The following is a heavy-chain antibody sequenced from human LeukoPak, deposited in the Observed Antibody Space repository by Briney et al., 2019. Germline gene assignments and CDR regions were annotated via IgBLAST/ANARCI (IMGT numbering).Heavy chain of an antibody. Sequence: GGSLRLSCAASGFIFSSYAMSCVRQPRGKGPDWVSAISGSGGSTYYADSVKGRFTISRDNSKNTLYLQMSSLRAEDTAVYYCAKDLVLRFLEWLSPYGMDVWGQGTTVTVSS. CDR1: GFIFSSYA. J-gene: IGHJ6*02. V-gene: IGHV3-23*01. CDR2: ISGSGGST. D-gene: IGHD3-3*01. CDR3: AKDLVLRFLEWLSPYGMDV.